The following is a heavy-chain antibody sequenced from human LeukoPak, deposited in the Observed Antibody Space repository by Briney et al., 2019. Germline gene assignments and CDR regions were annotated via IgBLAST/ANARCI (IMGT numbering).Heavy chain of an antibody. J-gene: IGHJ4*02. V-gene: IGHV3-53*01. D-gene: IGHD3-3*01. CDR3: VRESGYSFDY. CDR1: GFTVSSNY. Sequence: GGSLRLSCAASGFTVSSNYMSWVRQAPGKGLEWVSVIYSGGSTYYADSVKGRFTISRDNAKNSLYLQMNSLRAEDTAVYYCVRESGYSFDYWGQGSLVTVSS. CDR2: IYSGGST.